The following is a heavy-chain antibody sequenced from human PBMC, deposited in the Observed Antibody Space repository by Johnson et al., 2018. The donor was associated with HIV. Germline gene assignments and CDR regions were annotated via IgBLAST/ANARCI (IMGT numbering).Heavy chain of an antibody. D-gene: IGHD6-25*01. CDR1: GFTFSSYG. CDR3: ATFQLAAEGDAFDI. J-gene: IGHJ3*02. CDR2: IRYDGSNK. V-gene: IGHV3-30*02. Sequence: QVQLVESGGGVVQPGGSLRLSCAASGFTFSSYGMHWVRQAPGKGLEWVAFIRYDGSNKYYADSVKGRFTISRDNSKNTLYLQMNSLRAEDTAVYYCATFQLAAEGDAFDIWGQGTMVTVSS.